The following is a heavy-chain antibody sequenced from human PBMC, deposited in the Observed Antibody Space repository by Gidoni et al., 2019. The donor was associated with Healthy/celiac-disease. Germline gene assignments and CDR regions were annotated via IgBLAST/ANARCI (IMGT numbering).Heavy chain of an antibody. CDR2: INHSGST. V-gene: IGHV4-34*01. D-gene: IGHD4-4*01. J-gene: IGHJ4*02. CDR3: ARGGGGYSNPFDY. CDR1: GGSFSGYY. Sequence: QVQLQQWGAGLLKPSESLSLTCAVYGGSFSGYYWSWIRQPPGKGLEWIGEINHSGSTNYNPSLKSRVTISVDTSKNQFSLKLSSVTAADTAVYYCARGGGGYSNPFDYWGQGTLVTVSS.